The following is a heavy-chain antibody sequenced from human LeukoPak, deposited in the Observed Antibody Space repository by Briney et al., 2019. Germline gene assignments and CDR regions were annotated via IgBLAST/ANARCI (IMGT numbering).Heavy chain of an antibody. CDR3: AKDLGRYFDWLAIDY. J-gene: IGHJ4*02. CDR1: GFTFSNFG. Sequence: GGSLRLSCAASGFTFSNFGMHWVRQAPGRGLEWVAVISYDGSNKYYADSVKGRFTISRDNSKNTLYLQMNSLRAEDTAVYYCAKDLGRYFDWLAIDYWGQGTLVTVSS. D-gene: IGHD3-9*01. V-gene: IGHV3-30*18. CDR2: ISYDGSNK.